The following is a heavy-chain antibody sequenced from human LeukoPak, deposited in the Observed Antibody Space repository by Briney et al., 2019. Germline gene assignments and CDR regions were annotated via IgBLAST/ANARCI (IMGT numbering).Heavy chain of an antibody. J-gene: IGHJ5*02. V-gene: IGHV4-38-2*01. CDR1: GYSISSGYY. Sequence: SETLSLTCAVSGYSISSGYYWGWIRQPPGKGLEWIGSIYYSGSTNYNPSLKSRVTISVDTSKNQFSLKLSSVTAADTAVYYCARARPRFDPWGQGTLVTVSS. CDR2: IYYSGST. CDR3: ARARPRFDP.